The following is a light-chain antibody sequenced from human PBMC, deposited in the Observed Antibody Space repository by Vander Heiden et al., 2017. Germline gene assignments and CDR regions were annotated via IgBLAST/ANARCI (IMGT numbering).Light chain of an antibody. V-gene: IGLV1-44*01. J-gene: IGLJ2*01. CDR2: TNN. Sequence: QSVLTQPPSASVTPGQRVTISCSGSNSNIGRNTVNWYQQLPGTAPKLLIYTNNERPSGVPDRFSGSKSGTSASLAISGLQSEDEADYYCAAWDDNLNGVVFGGGTKLTVL. CDR3: AAWDDNLNGVV. CDR1: NSNIGRNT.